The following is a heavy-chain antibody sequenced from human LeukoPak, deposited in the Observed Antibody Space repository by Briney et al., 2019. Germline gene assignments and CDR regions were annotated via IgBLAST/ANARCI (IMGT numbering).Heavy chain of an antibody. CDR1: GYTFTGYY. CDR2: INPNSGGT. D-gene: IGHD2-15*01. V-gene: IGHV1-2*02. J-gene: IGHJ5*02. Sequence: ASVKVSCKASGYTFTGYYMHWVRQAPGQGLEWMGWINPNSGGTNYAQKFLGRVTMTRDTSISTAYMELSRLRSDDTAVYYCARDLGVVAAVADENWFDPWGQGTLVTVSS. CDR3: ARDLGVVAAVADENWFDP.